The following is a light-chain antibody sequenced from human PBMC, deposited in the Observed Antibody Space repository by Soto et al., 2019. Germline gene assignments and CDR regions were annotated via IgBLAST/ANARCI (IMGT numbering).Light chain of an antibody. CDR2: DVT. Sequence: QSALTQPASVSGSPGQSITISCIGTSSDVGAFNYVSWYQHHPGNAPKLIIYDVTDRPSGVSNRFFASKSGNTASLTISGLQAEDEADYYCSSSTTRNTEAFGTGTKVNVL. CDR1: SSDVGAFNY. CDR3: SSSTTRNTEA. J-gene: IGLJ1*01. V-gene: IGLV2-14*03.